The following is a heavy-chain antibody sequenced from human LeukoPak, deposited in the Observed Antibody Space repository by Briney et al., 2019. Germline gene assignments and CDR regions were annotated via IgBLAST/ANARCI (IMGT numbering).Heavy chain of an antibody. CDR3: ASADRDSSSWYYFDY. CDR2: INHSGST. Sequence: PSETLSLTCAVYGGSFSGYYWSWIRQPPGKGLEWIGEINHSGSTNYNPSLKSRVTISVDTSKNQFSLKLSSVTAADTVVYYCASADRDSSSWYYFDYWGQGTLVTVSS. V-gene: IGHV4-34*01. CDR1: GGSFSGYY. D-gene: IGHD6-13*01. J-gene: IGHJ4*02.